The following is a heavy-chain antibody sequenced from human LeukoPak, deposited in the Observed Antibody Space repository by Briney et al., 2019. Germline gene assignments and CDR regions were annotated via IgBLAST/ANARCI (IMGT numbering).Heavy chain of an antibody. CDR1: GGSISSSSYY. J-gene: IGHJ4*02. CDR3: ASDIAARQNY. D-gene: IGHD6-6*01. CDR2: IYYSGST. Sequence: SETLSLTCTVSGGSISSSSYYWGWIRQPPGKGLEWIGSIYYSGSTYYNPSLKSRVTISVDTSKNQFSLKLSSVTAADTAVYHCASDIAARQNYWGQGTLVTVSS. V-gene: IGHV4-39*07.